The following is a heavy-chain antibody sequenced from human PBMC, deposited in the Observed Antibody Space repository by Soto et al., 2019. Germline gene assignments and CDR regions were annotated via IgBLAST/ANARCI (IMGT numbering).Heavy chain of an antibody. CDR3: ARDLGVRLPMDV. CDR1: GFIFSNYN. J-gene: IGHJ6*02. Sequence: XGSLRLSCAASGFIFSNYNMKWVRQAPGKGLEWVSYISSSGRTIYYADSVQGRFTISRDNAKNSLYLQMNSLRAEDTAVYYCARDLGVRLPMDVWGQGTTVTVSS. V-gene: IGHV3-48*01. D-gene: IGHD2-8*01. CDR2: ISSSGRTI.